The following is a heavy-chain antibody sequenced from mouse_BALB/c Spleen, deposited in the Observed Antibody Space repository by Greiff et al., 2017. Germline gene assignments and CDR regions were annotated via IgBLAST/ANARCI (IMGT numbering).Heavy chain of an antibody. D-gene: IGHD1-1*01. Sequence: EVMLVESGGGLVQPGGSRKLSCAASGFTFSSFGMHWVRQAPEKGLEWVAYISSGSSTIYYADTVKGRFTISRDNPKNTLFLQMTSLRSEDTAMYYCARGGVEMDYWGQGTSVTVSS. V-gene: IGHV5-17*02. J-gene: IGHJ4*01. CDR2: ISSGSSTI. CDR1: GFTFSSFG. CDR3: ARGGVEMDY.